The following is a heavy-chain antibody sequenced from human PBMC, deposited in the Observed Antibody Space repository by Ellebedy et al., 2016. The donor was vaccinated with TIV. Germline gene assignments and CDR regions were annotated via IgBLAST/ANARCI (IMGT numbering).Heavy chain of an antibody. CDR2: ISNTGSRT. D-gene: IGHD3-22*01. Sequence: PGGSLRLSCAASGFSFNSYAMSWVRQAPGKGLEWVSTISNTGSRTYYADSVEGRFIISRDNSKRTLFLQMNSLRAEDTALDYCAKGRGGGYDSSAPRYYFDYWGLGTLVTVSS. CDR1: GFSFNSYA. V-gene: IGHV3-23*01. CDR3: AKGRGGGYDSSAPRYYFDY. J-gene: IGHJ4*02.